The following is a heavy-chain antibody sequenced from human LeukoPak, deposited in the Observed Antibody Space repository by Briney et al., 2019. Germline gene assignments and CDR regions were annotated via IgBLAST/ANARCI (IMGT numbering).Heavy chain of an antibody. Sequence: SETLSLTCTVSGGSISSYYWSWIRQPPGKGLEWIGYIYTSGSTNYNPSLKSRVTISVDTSKNQFSLKLSSVTAADTAVYYCARLTFGRSGYSWGHYYYYYMDVWGKGTTVTVSS. CDR3: ARLTFGRSGYSWGHYYYYYMDV. V-gene: IGHV4-4*09. D-gene: IGHD3-3*01. CDR2: IYTSGST. CDR1: GGSISSYY. J-gene: IGHJ6*03.